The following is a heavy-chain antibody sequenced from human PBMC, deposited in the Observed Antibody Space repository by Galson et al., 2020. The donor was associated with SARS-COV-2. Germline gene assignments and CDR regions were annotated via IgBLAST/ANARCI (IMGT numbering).Heavy chain of an antibody. V-gene: IGHV4-30-2*01. Sequence: SETLSLTCAVSGGSLSSGSYSWAWIWQPPGKGLEWLGHTYLSGSTYYSPSLDGRVTISVDKSTNQFSLKLYSTTAADTAVYYCAMRTSCSGTRGGSFELWSQGTRVSVSS. J-gene: IGHJ3*01. CDR2: TYLSGST. CDR3: AMRTSCSGTRGGSFEL. D-gene: IGHD3-10*02. CDR1: GGSLSSGSYS.